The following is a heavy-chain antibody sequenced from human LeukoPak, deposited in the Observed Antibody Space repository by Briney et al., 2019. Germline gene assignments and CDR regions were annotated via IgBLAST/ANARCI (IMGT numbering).Heavy chain of an antibody. Sequence: ASVKVSCKASGYSFSNYGISWVRQAPGQGLEWMGWISAYNGNTNYVQKLQGRVTMTTDTSASTAYMELRSLRCEDTAVYYGARELLWFGELLMAFDYWGQGTLVTVSS. V-gene: IGHV1-18*01. CDR2: ISAYNGNT. CDR1: GYSFSNYG. J-gene: IGHJ4*02. D-gene: IGHD3-10*01. CDR3: ARELLWFGELLMAFDY.